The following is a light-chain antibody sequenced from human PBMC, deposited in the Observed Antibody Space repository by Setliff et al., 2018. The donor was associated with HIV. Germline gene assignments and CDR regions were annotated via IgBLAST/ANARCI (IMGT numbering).Light chain of an antibody. CDR3: QSYDSSLSGSYV. V-gene: IGLV1-40*01. CDR2: GNS. Sequence: QSVLTQPPSVSGAPGQRVTFSCTGSSSNIGAGYDVPWYQQLPGTAPKLLIYGNSNRPSGVPDRFSGAKSGTSASLAITGLQAEDEADYYCQSYDSSLSGSYVFGTGTKVTVL. J-gene: IGLJ1*01. CDR1: SSNIGAGYD.